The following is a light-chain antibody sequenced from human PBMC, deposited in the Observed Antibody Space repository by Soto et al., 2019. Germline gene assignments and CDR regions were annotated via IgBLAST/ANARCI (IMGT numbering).Light chain of an antibody. CDR1: QSISTK. V-gene: IGKV3-15*01. CDR2: GAS. Sequence: IVMTQSPATLSVSPGGRATLSCRASQSISTKLAWYQQKPGQAPRLLIYGASTRAPGIPVRFSGSGSGTEFTLIISSLQSEDFAVYYCQEYNDWRPITFGGGTKVEIK. CDR3: QEYNDWRPIT. J-gene: IGKJ4*01.